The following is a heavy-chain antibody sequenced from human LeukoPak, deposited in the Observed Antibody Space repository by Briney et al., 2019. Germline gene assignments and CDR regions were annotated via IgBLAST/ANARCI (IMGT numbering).Heavy chain of an antibody. CDR3: ARNLYCSGGSCWYGMDV. J-gene: IGHJ6*04. CDR1: GFTVSSNY. D-gene: IGHD2-15*01. V-gene: IGHV3-53*01. CDR2: IYSGGST. Sequence: VGYLRLSCAASGFTVSSNYMSWVRQAPGKGLEWVSVIYSGGSTYYADSVKGRFTISRDNSKNTLYLQMNSLRAEDTAVYYCARNLYCSGGSCWYGMDVWGKGTTVTVSS.